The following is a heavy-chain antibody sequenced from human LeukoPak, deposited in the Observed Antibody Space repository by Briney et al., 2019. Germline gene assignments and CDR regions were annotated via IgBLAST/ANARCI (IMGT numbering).Heavy chain of an antibody. CDR3: AKNGDRGAYCTGGTCYPYFYYYMDV. Sequence: GGSLRLSCAASGFTFSSYGMSWVRQAPGKGLEWVSAISGRGGRTYYADSVKGRFTISRDNSKNTLYLQMNSLRAEDTAIYYCAKNGDRGAYCTGGTCYPYFYYYMDVWGKGTTVTISS. D-gene: IGHD2-15*01. CDR1: GFTFSSYG. V-gene: IGHV3-23*01. J-gene: IGHJ6*03. CDR2: ISGRGGRT.